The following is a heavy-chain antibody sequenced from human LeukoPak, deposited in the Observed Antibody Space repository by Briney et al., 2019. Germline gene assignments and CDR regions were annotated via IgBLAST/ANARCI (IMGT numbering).Heavy chain of an antibody. CDR3: ARIIYCSSASCYHRWFDP. V-gene: IGHV1-2*02. D-gene: IGHD2-2*01. CDR1: GYTFTDYY. Sequence: ASVKVSFKASGYTFTDYYMHWVRQAPGQGLEWMGWINPNSGGTNYAQRFQGRVTMTRDTSISTAYMELSSLRSDDTAIYYCARIIYCSSASCYHRWFDPWGQGTLVTASS. J-gene: IGHJ5*02. CDR2: INPNSGGT.